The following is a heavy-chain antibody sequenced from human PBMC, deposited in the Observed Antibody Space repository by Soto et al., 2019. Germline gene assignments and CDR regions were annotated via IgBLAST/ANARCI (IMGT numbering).Heavy chain of an antibody. CDR1: GFTFTSYG. Sequence: QVQLVQSGAEVKEPGASVKVSCKASGFTFTSYGISWVRQAPGQGLEWMGWISGYNGNTHYAQNFQGRVTMTTDTPTSTAYMELRSLRSDDTAVYYCARECSTSCYFSMDVWGQGTTVIVSS. V-gene: IGHV1-18*01. D-gene: IGHD2-2*01. CDR2: ISGYNGNT. J-gene: IGHJ6*02. CDR3: ARECSTSCYFSMDV.